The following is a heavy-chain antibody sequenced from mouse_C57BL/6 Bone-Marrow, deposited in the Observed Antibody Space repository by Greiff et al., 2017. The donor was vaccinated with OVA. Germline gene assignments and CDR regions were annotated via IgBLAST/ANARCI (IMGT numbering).Heavy chain of an antibody. J-gene: IGHJ1*03. CDR2: IWSGGST. Sequence: VQLQQSGPGLVQPSQSLSITCTVSGFSLTSYGVHWVRQSPGKGLEWLGVIWSGGSTDYNAAFISSLSISKDNSKSQVFFKMNSLQADDTAIDYCATTTVVARWYFDVWGTGTTVTVSS. CDR3: ATTTVVARWYFDV. CDR1: GFSLTSYG. D-gene: IGHD1-1*01. V-gene: IGHV2-2*01.